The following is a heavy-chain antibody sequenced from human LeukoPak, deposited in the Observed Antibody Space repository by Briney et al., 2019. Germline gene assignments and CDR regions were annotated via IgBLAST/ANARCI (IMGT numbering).Heavy chain of an antibody. Sequence: GGSLRPSCAAPGFTFSSYSMNWVRQAPGKGLEWVSSISSSSSYIYYADSVKGRFTISRDNAKNSLYLQMNSLRAEDTAVYYCARDRYDILTGYPKAEFDYWGQGTLVTVSS. D-gene: IGHD3-9*01. CDR2: ISSSSSYI. CDR1: GFTFSSYS. J-gene: IGHJ4*02. V-gene: IGHV3-21*01. CDR3: ARDRYDILTGYPKAEFDY.